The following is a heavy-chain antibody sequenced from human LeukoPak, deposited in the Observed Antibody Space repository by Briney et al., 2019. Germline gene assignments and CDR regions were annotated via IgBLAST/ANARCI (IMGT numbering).Heavy chain of an antibody. J-gene: IGHJ4*02. CDR2: IYSGGST. CDR1: GFTVSNNY. CDR3: ATVIDNSGSLGF. V-gene: IGHV3-53*01. D-gene: IGHD3-22*01. Sequence: GGSLRLSCAASGFTVSNNYMSWVRQAPGKGLEWVSVIYSGGSTYYTDSVKGRFTISRDSSKHPLYLQMNSLRAEGTAVYYCATVIDNSGSLGFWGQGTLVTVSS.